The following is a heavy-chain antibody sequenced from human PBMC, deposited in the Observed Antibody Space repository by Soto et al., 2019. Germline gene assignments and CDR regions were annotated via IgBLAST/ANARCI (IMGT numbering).Heavy chain of an antibody. D-gene: IGHD2-15*01. CDR2: IYYSGST. CDR3: AREVAATNYGDYYYYGMDV. V-gene: IGHV4-59*01. J-gene: IGHJ6*02. CDR1: GGSISSYY. Sequence: ETLSLTCTVSGGSISSYYWSWIRQPPGKGLEWIGYIYYSGSTNYNPSLKSRVTISVDTSKNQFSLKLSSVTAADTAVYYCAREVAATNYGDYYYYGMDVWGQGTTVTVSS.